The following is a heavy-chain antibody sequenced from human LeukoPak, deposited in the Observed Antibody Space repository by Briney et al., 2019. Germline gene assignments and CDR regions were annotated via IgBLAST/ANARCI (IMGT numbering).Heavy chain of an antibody. CDR1: GFTFRSYA. V-gene: IGHV3-23*01. CDR3: AKGAGGVCGDNNCYSGVFDY. D-gene: IGHD2-15*01. CDR2: ISDSGDST. Sequence: GGSLRLSCAASGFTFRSYAMSWVRQAPGKGLEWISIISDSGDSTYYADSVKGRFTISRDNSKNTLYMQMNSLRTEDTALYYCAKGAGGVCGDNNCYSGVFDYWGHGTLVTVSS. J-gene: IGHJ4*01.